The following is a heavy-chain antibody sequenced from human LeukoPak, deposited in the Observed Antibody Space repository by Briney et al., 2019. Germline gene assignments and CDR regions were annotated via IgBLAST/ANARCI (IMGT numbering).Heavy chain of an antibody. J-gene: IGHJ5*02. CDR2: ISGSGGST. V-gene: IGHV3-23*01. Sequence: GGSLRLSCAASGFTFSSYAMSWVRQAPGKGLEWVSAISGSGGSTYYADSVKGRFTISRDNSKNPLYLQMNSLRAEHTAVYYCAKHSHIAAAGTGFDPWGQGTLVTVSS. CDR3: AKHSHIAAAGTGFDP. D-gene: IGHD6-13*01. CDR1: GFTFSSYA.